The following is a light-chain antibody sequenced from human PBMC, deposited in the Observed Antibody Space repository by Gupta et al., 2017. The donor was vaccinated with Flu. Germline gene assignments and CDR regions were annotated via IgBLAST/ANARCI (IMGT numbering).Light chain of an antibody. J-gene: IGLJ3*02. CDR1: GANIGSNT. V-gene: IGLV1-44*01. Sequence: RVTISCSGNGANIGSNTVNWYQQRPVTAPKLLIYSNNQRPSGVPDRFSGSKSGTSATLSISGLQAEDEADYYCAAWDDSLNGWVFGGGTKLTVL. CDR3: AAWDDSLNGWV. CDR2: SNN.